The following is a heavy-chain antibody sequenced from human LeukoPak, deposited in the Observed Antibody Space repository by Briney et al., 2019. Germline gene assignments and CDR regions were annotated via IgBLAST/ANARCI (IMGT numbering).Heavy chain of an antibody. V-gene: IGHV5-51*01. J-gene: IGHJ4*02. D-gene: IGHD3-16*02. CDR2: IYPGDSDT. CDR3: AGLSVDYDYVWGSYRPLDY. CDR1: GYSFTSYW. Sequence: RGESLKISCKGSGYSFTSYWIGWVRQMPGKGLEWMGIIYPGDSDTRYSPSFQGQVTISADKSISTAYLQWSSLKASDTAMYYCAGLSVDYDYVWGSYRPLDYWGQGTLVTVSS.